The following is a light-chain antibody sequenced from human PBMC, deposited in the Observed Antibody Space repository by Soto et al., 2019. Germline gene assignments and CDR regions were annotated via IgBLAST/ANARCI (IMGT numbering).Light chain of an antibody. V-gene: IGKV1-5*01. CDR1: QSISSR. CDR3: QQYNNYPLT. CDR2: DAS. J-gene: IGKJ4*01. Sequence: DIQMTQSPSTLSASVGDRVTITCRASQSISSRLAWYQQKPGSAPTLLIYDASSLESGVPSSFSGSGSGTEFTLTINRLQPDDFATYYCQQYNNYPLTFGGGTKVEIK.